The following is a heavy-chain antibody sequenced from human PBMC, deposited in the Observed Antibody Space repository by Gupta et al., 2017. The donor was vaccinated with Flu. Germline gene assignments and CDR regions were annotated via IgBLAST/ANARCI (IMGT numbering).Heavy chain of an antibody. CDR1: GYTFTSYD. J-gene: IGHJ4*02. V-gene: IGHV1-8*01. D-gene: IGHD2-15*01. Sequence: QVQLVQSGAEVKKPGASAKVSCKASGYTFTSYDINWVRQATGQGLEWMGWMNPNSGNTGYAQKFQGRVTMTRNTSISTAYMELSSLRSEDTAVYYCARGYQSRMTNGFDYWGQGTLVTVSS. CDR2: MNPNSGNT. CDR3: ARGYQSRMTNGFDY.